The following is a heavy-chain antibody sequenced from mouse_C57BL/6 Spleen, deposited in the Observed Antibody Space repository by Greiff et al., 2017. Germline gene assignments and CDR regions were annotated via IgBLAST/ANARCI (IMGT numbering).Heavy chain of an antibody. CDR2: INYDGSST. Sequence: EVHLVESEGGLVQPGSSMKLSCTASGFPFSDYYMAWVRQVPEQGLEWVANINYDGSSTYYLDSLKSRFILSKDNAKNILYLQMSSLKSEDTATYYCAREDGSHGGFAYWGQGTLVTVSA. D-gene: IGHD2-3*01. CDR1: GFPFSDYY. J-gene: IGHJ3*01. CDR3: AREDGSHGGFAY. V-gene: IGHV5-16*01.